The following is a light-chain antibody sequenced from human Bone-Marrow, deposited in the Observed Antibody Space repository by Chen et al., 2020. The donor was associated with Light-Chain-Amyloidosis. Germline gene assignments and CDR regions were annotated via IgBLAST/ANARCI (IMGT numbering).Light chain of an antibody. J-gene: IGLJ1*01. CDR1: SSDVGGDNH. CDR3: SSYTITNTLV. V-gene: IGLV2-14*01. CDR2: EVT. Sequence: QSALPQPASVSGSPVQSLTISCTGTSSDVGGDNHVSWYQQHPDKAPKLMIYEVTNRPAWVPDRFSGSKSDNTASLTISGLQTEDEADYFCSSYTITNTLVFGSGTRVTVL.